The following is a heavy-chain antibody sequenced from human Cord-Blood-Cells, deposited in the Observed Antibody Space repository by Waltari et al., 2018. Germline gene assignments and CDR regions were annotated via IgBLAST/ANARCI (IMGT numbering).Heavy chain of an antibody. D-gene: IGHD6-19*01. Sequence: QVQLVQSGAAVKKPGSSVKVSCKASGGTFSSYAISGVRQAPGQGLEWMGGIIPIFVTANYAQKFQGRVTITADESTSAAYMERSSLRSEDTAVYYCARGRGIAVADFDYWGQGTLVTVSS. V-gene: IGHV1-69*12. CDR2: IIPIFVTA. CDR1: GGTFSSYA. J-gene: IGHJ4*02. CDR3: ARGRGIAVADFDY.